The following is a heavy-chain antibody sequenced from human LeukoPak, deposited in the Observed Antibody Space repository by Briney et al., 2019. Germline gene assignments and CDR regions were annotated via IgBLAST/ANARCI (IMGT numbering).Heavy chain of an antibody. CDR2: LKSKTAGGTT. J-gene: IGHJ6*03. D-gene: IGHD3-10*01. CDR3: TTDLSLSGAGSYYYYYYYMDV. Sequence: GGSLRLSCAASGLTFSNAWMSWVRQAPGEGREWVGRLKSKTAGGTTDYAAPVKGRVTFSRDDSKNTLYLKMNSLKTEDTAVYYCTTDLSLSGAGSYYYYYYYMDVWGKGTTVTISS. CDR1: GLTFSNAW. V-gene: IGHV3-15*01.